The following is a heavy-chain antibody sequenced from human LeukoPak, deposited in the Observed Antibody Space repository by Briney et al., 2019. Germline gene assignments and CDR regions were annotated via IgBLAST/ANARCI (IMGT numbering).Heavy chain of an antibody. D-gene: IGHD3-22*01. CDR1: GFTFSSYG. CDR3: ARDDNYYDSSGYSAEFDY. Sequence: GGSLRLSCAASGFTFSSYGMSWVRQAPGKGLEWVSAISGSGGSTFYADSVKGRFTISRDNAKNSLYLQMNSLRAEDTAVYYCARDDNYYDSSGYSAEFDYRGQGTLVTVSS. V-gene: IGHV3-23*01. J-gene: IGHJ4*02. CDR2: ISGSGGST.